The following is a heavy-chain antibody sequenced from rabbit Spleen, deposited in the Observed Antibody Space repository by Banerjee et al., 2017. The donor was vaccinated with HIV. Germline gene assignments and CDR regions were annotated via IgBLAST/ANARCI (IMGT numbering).Heavy chain of an antibody. CDR1: GFSFSSSYD. CDR3: AGGVPDYSNVGKL. J-gene: IGHJ4*01. D-gene: IGHD7-1*01. CDR2: IYGGSSGST. V-gene: IGHV1S40*01. Sequence: QSLEESGGGLVQPEGSLTLTCTASGFSFSSSYDMCWVHQAPGKGLEWIACIYGGSSGSTYYASWAKGRFTISKTSSTTVTLQMTSLTAADTATYFCAGGVPDYSNVGKLWGPGTLVTVS.